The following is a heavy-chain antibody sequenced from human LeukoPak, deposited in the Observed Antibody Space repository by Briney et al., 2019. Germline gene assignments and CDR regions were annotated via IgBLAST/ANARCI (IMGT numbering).Heavy chain of an antibody. CDR2: INTNTGNP. CDR1: GYTFTSYA. V-gene: IGHV7-4-1*02. CDR3: AKGRTTVDYYYYYMDV. J-gene: IGHJ6*03. D-gene: IGHD4-23*01. Sequence: GASVKVSCKASGYTFTSYAMNWVRQASGQGLEWMGWINTNTGNPTYAQGFTGRFVFSLDTSVSTAYLQISSLKAEDTAVYYCAKGRTTVDYYYYYMDVWGKGTTVTVSS.